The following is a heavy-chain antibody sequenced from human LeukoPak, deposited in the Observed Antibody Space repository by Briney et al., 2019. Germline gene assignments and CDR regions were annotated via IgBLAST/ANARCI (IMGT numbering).Heavy chain of an antibody. Sequence: GGSLKISCKGSGYSFTSYWIGWVRQMPGKGLEWMGIIYPGDSDTRYSPSFQGQVTISADKSISTAYLQWSSLKASDTAMYYCARRLAAAGYYYYGMDVWGQGTTVTVSS. CDR2: IYPGDSDT. CDR1: GYSFTSYW. D-gene: IGHD6-13*01. V-gene: IGHV5-51*01. CDR3: ARRLAAAGYYYYGMDV. J-gene: IGHJ6*02.